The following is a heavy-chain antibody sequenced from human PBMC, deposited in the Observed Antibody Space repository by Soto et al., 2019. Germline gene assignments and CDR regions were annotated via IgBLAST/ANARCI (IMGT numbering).Heavy chain of an antibody. Sequence: GPSVKVSCKASGYTFTSYAMNWVRQAPGQGLEWMGWINTNTGNPTYAQGFTGRFVFSLDTSVSTAYLQICSLKAEDTAVYYCARDNYYGSGSYGYYYYGMDVWGQGNTVPVSS. J-gene: IGHJ6*02. D-gene: IGHD3-10*01. CDR2: INTNTGNP. V-gene: IGHV7-4-1*01. CDR1: GYTFTSYA. CDR3: ARDNYYGSGSYGYYYYGMDV.